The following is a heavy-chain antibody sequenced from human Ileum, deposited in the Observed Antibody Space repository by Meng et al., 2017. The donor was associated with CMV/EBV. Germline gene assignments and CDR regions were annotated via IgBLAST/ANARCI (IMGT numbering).Heavy chain of an antibody. J-gene: IGHJ6*02. D-gene: IGHD3-22*01. Sequence: GESLKISCAASGFTFSSYGMHWVRQAPGKGLEWVTFIQYDGSNKYYADSVKGRFTISRDNSKNTLYLQMNSLRAEDTAVYYCAKDVGAMIVVRTYYYYYGMDVWGQGTTVTVSS. V-gene: IGHV3-30*02. CDR2: IQYDGSNK. CDR1: GFTFSSYG. CDR3: AKDVGAMIVVRTYYYYYGMDV.